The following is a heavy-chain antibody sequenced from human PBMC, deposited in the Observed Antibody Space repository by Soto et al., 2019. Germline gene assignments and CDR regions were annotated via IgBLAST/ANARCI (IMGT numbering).Heavy chain of an antibody. CDR1: GFTFSKYA. Sequence: GGSLRLSCAASGFTFSKYAMSWVRQAPGKGLEWVSTISGSGDSTYYADSVKGRFTNSRDISKNTLFLQMSNLRSEDTAVYYCAKDLECSGGSCFSIFDMDYSGQGTLVTVST. D-gene: IGHD2-15*01. CDR3: AKDLECSGGSCFSIFDMDY. CDR2: ISGSGDST. V-gene: IGHV3-23*01. J-gene: IGHJ4*02.